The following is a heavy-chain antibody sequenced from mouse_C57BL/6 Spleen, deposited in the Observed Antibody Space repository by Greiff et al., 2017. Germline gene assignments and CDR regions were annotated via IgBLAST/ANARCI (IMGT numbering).Heavy chain of an antibody. CDR3: VRQDYGNYDYAMDY. V-gene: IGHV10-1*01. CDR1: GFSFNTYA. CDR2: IRSKSNNYAT. J-gene: IGHJ4*01. D-gene: IGHD2-1*01. Sequence: EVQLVESGGGLVQPKGSLKLSCAASGFSFNTYAMNWVRQAPGKGLEWVARIRSKSNNYATYYADSVKDRFTISRDDSESMLYLQMNNLKTEDTAMYYCVRQDYGNYDYAMDYWGQGTSVTVSS.